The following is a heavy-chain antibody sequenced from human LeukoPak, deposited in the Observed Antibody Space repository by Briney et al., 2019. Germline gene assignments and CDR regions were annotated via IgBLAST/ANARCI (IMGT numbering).Heavy chain of an antibody. J-gene: IGHJ4*02. V-gene: IGHV3-23*01. CDR1: GFTFNKYA. CDR2: ISGSGGNT. Sequence: GGSLRLSCAASGFTFNKYAMSWARQAPGRGLEWVSSISGSGGNTYYADSVKGRFTISRDNSKNTLYLQMNSLRAADTAVYYCAKDRRITMAGTVDYFDYWGQGTLVTVSS. D-gene: IGHD6-19*01. CDR3: AKDRRITMAGTVDYFDY.